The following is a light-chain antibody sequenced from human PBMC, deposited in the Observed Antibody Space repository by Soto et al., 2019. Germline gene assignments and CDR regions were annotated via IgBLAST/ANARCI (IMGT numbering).Light chain of an antibody. V-gene: IGLV1-40*01. Sequence: QSVLTQPPYVSGAPGQRFTISCTGSISNIGAGYDVHWYQQRPGTAPKLLIYGNKNRPSGVPDRFSGSKSGTSASLAITGLQAEDEADYYCQSYDSSLSVSYVFGTGTKVTVL. J-gene: IGLJ1*01. CDR3: QSYDSSLSVSYV. CDR2: GNK. CDR1: ISNIGAGYD.